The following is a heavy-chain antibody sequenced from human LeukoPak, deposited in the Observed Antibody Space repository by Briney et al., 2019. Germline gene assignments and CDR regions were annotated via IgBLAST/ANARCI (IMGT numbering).Heavy chain of an antibody. Sequence: GGSVKVSCQASGYTFTSYDINWVRQATGQGLEWMGWMNPNSGNTGYPQKFQGRVTMTRNTSISIDYMEVSSLRSEDTAVYYCARVYGDYSYYFDYWGQGTLVTVSS. CDR3: ARVYGDYSYYFDY. CDR2: MNPNSGNT. J-gene: IGHJ4*02. V-gene: IGHV1-8*01. D-gene: IGHD4-17*01. CDR1: GYTFTSYD.